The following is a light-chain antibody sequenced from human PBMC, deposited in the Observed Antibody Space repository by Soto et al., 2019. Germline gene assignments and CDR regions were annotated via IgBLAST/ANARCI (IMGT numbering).Light chain of an antibody. V-gene: IGLV2-14*01. J-gene: IGLJ1*01. Sequence: QSALTQPASVSGPPGQSITISCTGTSSDIGNYDFVSWYQQVPGTAPKAMIYEVSSRPSGVSNRFSGSKSGNTAFLTVSGLQAEDEADYYCLSYADTAYVFGTGTKVTVL. CDR1: SSDIGNYDF. CDR3: LSYADTAYV. CDR2: EVS.